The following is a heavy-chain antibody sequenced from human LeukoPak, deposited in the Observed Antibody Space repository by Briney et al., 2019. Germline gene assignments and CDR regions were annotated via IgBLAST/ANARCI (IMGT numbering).Heavy chain of an antibody. CDR3: AKGATVTTAVGTFDY. D-gene: IGHD4-17*01. J-gene: IGHJ4*02. V-gene: IGHV3-30*18. CDR1: GFTFSSYG. Sequence: GGSLRLSCAASGFTFSSYGMHWVRQAPGKGLEWVAVISYDGRNKYYADSVKGRFTISRDNSKNTLYLQMNSLRAEDTAVYYCAKGATVTTAVGTFDYWGQGTLVTVSS. CDR2: ISYDGRNK.